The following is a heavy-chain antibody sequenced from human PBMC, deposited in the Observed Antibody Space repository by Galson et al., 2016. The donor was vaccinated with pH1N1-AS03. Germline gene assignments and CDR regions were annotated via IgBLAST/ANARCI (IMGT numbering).Heavy chain of an antibody. D-gene: IGHD6-13*01. CDR1: GFTFSSYA. CDR3: ARGPVSYSNYWFPPPDY. CDR2: ISGNGYST. V-gene: IGHV3-64*01. J-gene: IGHJ4*02. Sequence: SLRLSCAASGFTFSSYAMHWVRQAPGKGLEYVSAISGNGYSTYYANSVKGRFTISRDNSKSTLFLQMGSLRPEDRAVYYCARGPVSYSNYWFPPPDYWGQGTLSPSPQ.